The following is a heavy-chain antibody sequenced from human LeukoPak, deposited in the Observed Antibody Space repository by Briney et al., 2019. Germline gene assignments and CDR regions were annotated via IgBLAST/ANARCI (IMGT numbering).Heavy chain of an antibody. Sequence: GGSLRLSCAASGFTFNSDAMTWVRQAPEKGLEWVSSITDSGVDTCYADSVKGRFTISRGNSKNTLFLQMNSLRAEDTAVYYCAKGSRGSYHYWGQGTLVTVSS. V-gene: IGHV3-23*01. CDR3: AKGSRGSYHY. CDR2: ITDSGVDT. D-gene: IGHD1-26*01. CDR1: GFTFNSDA. J-gene: IGHJ4*02.